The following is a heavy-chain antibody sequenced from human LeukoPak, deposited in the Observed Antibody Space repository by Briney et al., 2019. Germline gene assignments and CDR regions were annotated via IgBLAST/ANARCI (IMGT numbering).Heavy chain of an antibody. V-gene: IGHV1-2*02. CDR1: GYTFTGYY. CDR2: INPNSGGT. J-gene: IGHJ4*02. D-gene: IGHD3-10*01. Sequence: ASVKVSCKASGYTFTGYYMHWVRQAPGQGLEWMGLINPNSGGTNYAQKFQGRLTMTRDTSINTPYLELNRQRSDDTALYYCATERVKGLRLFGEILPWGQGTLVSVSS. CDR3: ATERVKGLRLFGEILP.